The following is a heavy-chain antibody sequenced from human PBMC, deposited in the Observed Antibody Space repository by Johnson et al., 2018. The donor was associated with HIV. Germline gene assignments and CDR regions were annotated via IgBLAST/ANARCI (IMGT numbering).Heavy chain of an antibody. CDR1: GFTFSSYG. CDR3: ARGGVIHDAFDI. V-gene: IGHV3-30*02. J-gene: IGHJ3*02. CDR2: IRYDGSNN. D-gene: IGHD3-3*01. Sequence: VQLVESGGDVVQPGGSLRLSCAASGFTFSSYGMHWVRQAPGKGLEWVAFIRYDGSNNYYADSVKGRFTISRDNSKNTLYLQMNSLRAEDTAVYYCARGGVIHDAFDIWGQGTMVTLSS.